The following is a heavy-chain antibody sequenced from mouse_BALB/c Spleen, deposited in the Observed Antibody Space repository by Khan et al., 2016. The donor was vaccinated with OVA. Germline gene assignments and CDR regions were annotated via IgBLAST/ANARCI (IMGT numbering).Heavy chain of an antibody. Sequence: QVQLQQSGPVLVKPGASVKMSCMASGYTFTDYIINWVRQRTGQGLEWIGQIYPGSGSTYYNEKFKDKATLTADKSSNTAYMQLRSLTSEDSAVYFCSSSGYGSLAYWGQGTTLTVSS. CDR3: SSSGYGSLAY. J-gene: IGHJ2*01. D-gene: IGHD1-1*01. CDR2: IYPGSGST. V-gene: IGHV1-77*01. CDR1: GYTFTDYI.